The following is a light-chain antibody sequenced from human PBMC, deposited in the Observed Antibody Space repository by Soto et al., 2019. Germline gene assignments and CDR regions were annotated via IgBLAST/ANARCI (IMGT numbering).Light chain of an antibody. J-gene: IGLJ1*01. Sequence: QSALTQPPSVSGSPGQSVTISCTGTSSDVGSYNHVSWYQQPPGTAPKLMIYEVSNRPSGVPDRFSGSKSGNTASLTISGLQAEDEADYYCSLYTSSSIYVFGTGTKVTVL. CDR1: SSDVGSYNH. CDR3: SLYTSSSIYV. V-gene: IGLV2-18*01. CDR2: EVS.